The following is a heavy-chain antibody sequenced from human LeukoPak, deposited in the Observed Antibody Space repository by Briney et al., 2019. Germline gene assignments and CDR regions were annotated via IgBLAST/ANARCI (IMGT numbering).Heavy chain of an antibody. V-gene: IGHV1-69*13. J-gene: IGHJ4*02. CDR3: ARVGGVIVGARYYFDY. Sequence: SVKVSCKASGGTFSSYAISWVRQAPGQGLEWMGGIIPIFGTANYAQKFQGRVTITADESTSTAYMELSSPRSEDTAVYYCARVGGVIVGARYYFDYWGQGTLVTVSS. CDR1: GGTFSSYA. D-gene: IGHD1-26*01. CDR2: IIPIFGTA.